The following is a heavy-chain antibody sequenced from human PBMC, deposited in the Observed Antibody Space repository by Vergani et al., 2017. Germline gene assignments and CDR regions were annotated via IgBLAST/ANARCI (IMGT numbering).Heavy chain of an antibody. Sequence: QVQLVQSGAEVKKPGASVKVSCKASGYTFTGYYMHWVRQAPGQGLEWMGWINPNSGGTNYAQKFQGWVTMPRDTSISTAYMELSMLRSDDPAVYYCARAVAGYDAFDIWGQGTMVTVSS. V-gene: IGHV1-2*04. CDR1: GYTFTGYY. CDR3: ARAVAGYDAFDI. D-gene: IGHD6-19*01. CDR2: INPNSGGT. J-gene: IGHJ3*02.